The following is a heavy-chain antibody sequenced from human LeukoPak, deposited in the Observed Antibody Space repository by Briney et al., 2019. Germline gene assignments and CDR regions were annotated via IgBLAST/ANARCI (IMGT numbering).Heavy chain of an antibody. CDR3: SRDRADGSMNAFDV. D-gene: IGHD1-1*01. V-gene: IGHV1-2*02. J-gene: IGHJ3*01. CDR1: GYTFTGHY. Sequence: ASVKVSCKASGYTFTGHYIHWMRQAPGQGLEWMGWINPNGGATRFAQKFQGRVTMTRDTSITTDYMDLTSLRSDDTAVYYCSRDRADGSMNAFDVWGQGTLVTVSS. CDR2: INPNGGAT.